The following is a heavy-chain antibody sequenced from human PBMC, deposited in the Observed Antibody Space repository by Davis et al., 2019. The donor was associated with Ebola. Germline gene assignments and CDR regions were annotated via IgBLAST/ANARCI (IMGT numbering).Heavy chain of an antibody. D-gene: IGHD4-23*01. CDR1: YYTFASYG. CDR3: ARDRWGYFDY. J-gene: IGHJ4*02. V-gene: IGHV1-18*01. CDR2: ISPYNGNT. Sequence: ASVKVSCKASYYTFASYGVSWVRQAPGQGLEWLGWISPYNGNTDYAQKLQGRVTMTSDTSTSTAYMELRSLRSDDTAVYYCARDRWGYFDYWGQGTLVTVSS.